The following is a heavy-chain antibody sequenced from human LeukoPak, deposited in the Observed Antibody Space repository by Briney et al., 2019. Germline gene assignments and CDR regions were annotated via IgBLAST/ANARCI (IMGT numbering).Heavy chain of an antibody. CDR2: ISSSSSYI. V-gene: IGHV3-21*01. Sequence: GSLRLSCAASGLTFSSYSMNWVRQAPGKGLEWVSCISSSSSYIYYANSVKGRFTISRDNAKNSLYLQMNSLRAEDTAVYYCVRDYENLTGSKTRFHYWGQGTLVTVSS. D-gene: IGHD3-9*01. J-gene: IGHJ4*02. CDR3: VRDYENLTGSKTRFHY. CDR1: GLTFSSYS.